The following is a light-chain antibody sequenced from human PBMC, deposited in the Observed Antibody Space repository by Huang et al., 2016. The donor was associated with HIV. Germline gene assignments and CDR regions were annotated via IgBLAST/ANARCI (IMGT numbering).Light chain of an antibody. CDR3: QYGET. CDR1: QNISSW. Sequence: DIQMTQSPSTLSAFVGDRLTTTCRASQNISSWLAWYQQKPGKAPRLLIYKISSLESGVPSRFSGSGSGTEFTLTISRLQPDDIGTYYCQYGETFGQGSKVEVK. V-gene: IGKV1-5*03. CDR2: KIS. J-gene: IGKJ1*01.